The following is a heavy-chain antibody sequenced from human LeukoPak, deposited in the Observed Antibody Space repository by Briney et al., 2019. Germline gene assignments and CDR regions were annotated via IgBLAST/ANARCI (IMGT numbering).Heavy chain of an antibody. CDR2: INTNTGNP. J-gene: IGHJ4*02. CDR1: GYTFTGYY. Sequence: ASVKVSCKASGYTFTGYYMHWVRQAPGQGLEWMGWINTNTGNPTYAQGFPGRFVFSLDTSVSTAYLQISSLKAEDTAVYYCARDQIIMVRGVIITPTYWGQGTLVTVSS. V-gene: IGHV7-4-1*02. CDR3: ARDQIIMVRGVIITPTY. D-gene: IGHD3-10*01.